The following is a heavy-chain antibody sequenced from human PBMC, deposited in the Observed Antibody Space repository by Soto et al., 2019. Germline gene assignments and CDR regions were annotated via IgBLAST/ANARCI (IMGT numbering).Heavy chain of an antibody. CDR1: GFTFSDYY. V-gene: IGHV3-11*01. Sequence: VQLVESGGGLVKPGVSLRRSCAASGFTFSDYYMTWIRQAPGKGLEWVSYISSSGSTIYYADSVKGRFIISRDNVKNSVYLQMNSLRAEDTAVYYCARGGQQLHGMDVWGQGTTVTVSS. CDR3: ARGGQQLHGMDV. CDR2: ISSSGSTI. J-gene: IGHJ6*02. D-gene: IGHD6-13*01.